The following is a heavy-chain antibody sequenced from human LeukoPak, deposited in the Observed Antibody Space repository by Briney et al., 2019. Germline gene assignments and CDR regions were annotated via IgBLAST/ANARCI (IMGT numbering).Heavy chain of an antibody. D-gene: IGHD3-3*01. CDR2: INPNSGGT. Sequence: ASVKVSCKASGYTFTGYYMHWVRQAPGQGLEWMGWINPNSGGTNYAQKSQGRVTMTRDTSTSTAYMELSRLRSDDTAVYYCARGDYDFWSGREYFQHWGQGTLVTVSS. V-gene: IGHV1-2*02. CDR1: GYTFTGYY. J-gene: IGHJ1*01. CDR3: ARGDYDFWSGREYFQH.